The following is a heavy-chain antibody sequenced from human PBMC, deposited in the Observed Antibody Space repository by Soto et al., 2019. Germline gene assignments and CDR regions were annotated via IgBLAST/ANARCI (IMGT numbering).Heavy chain of an antibody. V-gene: IGHV3-9*01. J-gene: IGHJ4*02. Sequence: EVQLVESGGGLVQPGRSLRLTCVVSGFSLDDYAMYWVRQAPGKRLEWVSGISLNRGYIGYADSVKGRFTISKDNAMNSLYLQMNSLRSEDTALYYCARDTGNQIQSEHWSQGTLLTVSS. CDR1: GFSLDDYA. D-gene: IGHD4-4*01. CDR2: ISLNRGYI. CDR3: ARDTGNQIQSEH.